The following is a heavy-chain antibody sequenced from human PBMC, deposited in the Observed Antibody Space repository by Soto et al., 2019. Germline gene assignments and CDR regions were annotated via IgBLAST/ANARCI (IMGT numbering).Heavy chain of an antibody. CDR1: GFTFSSYS. CDR3: ARARPYDILTGYYLTDY. D-gene: IGHD3-9*01. CDR2: ISSSSSYI. Sequence: GGSLRLSCAASGFTFSSYSMNWVRQAPGKGLEWVSSISSSSSYIYYADSVKGQFTISRDNAKNSLYLQMNSLRAEDTAVYYCARARPYDILTGYYLTDYWGQGTQVTVPS. V-gene: IGHV3-21*01. J-gene: IGHJ4*02.